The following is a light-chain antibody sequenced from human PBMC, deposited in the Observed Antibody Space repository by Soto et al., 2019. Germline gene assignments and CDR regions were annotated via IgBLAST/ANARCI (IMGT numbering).Light chain of an antibody. CDR1: ETISGTY. Sequence: IVLTQSPATLSVSPWERATLSCRATETISGTYLAWYQQKPGQAPRLLIYSSSSRAAGVSDRFSGSGSGTDFSLTISRLEPEDFEMYYCQQYGRSPTWTFGQGTKVDIK. CDR3: QQYGRSPTWT. V-gene: IGKV3-20*01. J-gene: IGKJ1*01. CDR2: SSS.